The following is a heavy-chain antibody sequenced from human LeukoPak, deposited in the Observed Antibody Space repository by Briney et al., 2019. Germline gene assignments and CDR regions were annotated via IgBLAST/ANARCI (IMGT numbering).Heavy chain of an antibody. CDR2: IYHSGST. CDR3: ARDQSIAAAGHFDY. CDR1: GGSISSSNW. J-gene: IGHJ4*02. D-gene: IGHD6-13*01. Sequence: PSGTLSLTCAVSGGSISSSNWWSWVRQPPGKGLEWIGEIYHSGSTNYNPSLKSRVTISVDKSKNQFSLKLSSVTAADTAVYYCARDQSIAAAGHFDYWGQGTLVTVSS. V-gene: IGHV4-4*02.